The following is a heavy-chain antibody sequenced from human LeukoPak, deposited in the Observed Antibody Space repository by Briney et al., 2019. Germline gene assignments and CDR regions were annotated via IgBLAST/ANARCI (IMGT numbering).Heavy chain of an antibody. CDR3: ARSAFGDFWRPMDV. CDR1: GGTFSSYA. CDR2: IIPIFGTA. J-gene: IGHJ6*03. Sequence: SVKVSCKASGGTFSSYAISWVRQAPGQWLEWMGGIIPIFGTANYAQKFQGRVTITADESTSTAYMELSSLRSEDTAVYYCARSAFGDFWRPMDVWGKGTTVTVSS. V-gene: IGHV1-69*01. D-gene: IGHD3-3*01.